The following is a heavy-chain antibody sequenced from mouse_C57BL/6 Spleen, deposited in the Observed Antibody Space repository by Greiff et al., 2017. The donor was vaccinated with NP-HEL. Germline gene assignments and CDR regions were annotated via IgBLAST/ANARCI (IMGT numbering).Heavy chain of an antibody. J-gene: IGHJ4*01. D-gene: IGHD1-1*01. V-gene: IGHV1-82*01. Sequence: QVQLQQSGPELVKPGASVKISCKASGYAFSSSWMNWVKQRPGKGLEWIGRIYPGDGDTNYNGKFKGKATLTADKSSSTAYMQFSSLTSEDSAVYFCVRTTVVATDYYAMDYWGQGTSVTVSS. CDR1: GYAFSSSW. CDR2: IYPGDGDT. CDR3: VRTTVVATDYYAMDY.